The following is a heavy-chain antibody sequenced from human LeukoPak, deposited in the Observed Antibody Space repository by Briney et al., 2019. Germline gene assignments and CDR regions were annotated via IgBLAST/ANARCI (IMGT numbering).Heavy chain of an antibody. D-gene: IGHD5-18*01. Sequence: QAGGSLRLSCAASGFTFDDYAMHWVRQAPGKGLEWVSGISWNSGSIGYADSVKGRFTISRDNAKNSLYLQMNSLRAEDMALYYCAKSRGYLGYFDYWGQGTLVTVSS. CDR3: AKSRGYLGYFDY. J-gene: IGHJ4*02. CDR2: ISWNSGSI. CDR1: GFTFDDYA. V-gene: IGHV3-9*03.